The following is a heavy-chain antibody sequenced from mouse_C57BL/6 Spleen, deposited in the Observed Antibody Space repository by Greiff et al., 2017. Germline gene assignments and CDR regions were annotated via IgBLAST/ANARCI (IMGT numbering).Heavy chain of an antibody. J-gene: IGHJ3*01. CDR1: GYTFTSYW. CDR2: IYPGNSDT. V-gene: IGHV1-5*01. CDR3: TRDPDSSGYGPWFAY. D-gene: IGHD3-2*02. Sequence: VQLQQSGTVLARPGASVKMSCKTSGYTFTSYWMHWVKQRPGQGLEWIGAIYPGNSDTSYNQKFKGKAKLTAVTSASTAYMEISSLTKEDSAVYYCTRDPDSSGYGPWFAYWGQGTLVTVSA.